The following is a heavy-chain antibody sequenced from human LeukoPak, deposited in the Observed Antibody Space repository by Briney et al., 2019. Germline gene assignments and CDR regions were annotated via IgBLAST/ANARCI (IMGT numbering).Heavy chain of an antibody. Sequence: PGGSLRLSCAAPGFTFSNYAMGWVRQAPGKGLEWVSSINGRDGRTYYADSVRGRFSISSDNSKNTLFLQMNSLRAEDTAVYYCARGEAFASDMWGQGTVVTVSS. J-gene: IGHJ3*02. CDR2: INGRDGRT. CDR3: ARGEAFASDM. CDR1: GFTFSNYA. V-gene: IGHV3-23*01.